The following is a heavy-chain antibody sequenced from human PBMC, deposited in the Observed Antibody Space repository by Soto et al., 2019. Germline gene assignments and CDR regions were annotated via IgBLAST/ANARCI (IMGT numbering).Heavy chain of an antibody. CDR2: IIPIFGKA. Sequence: SVKVSCKASGGTFSSYAISWVRQAPGQGLEWMGGIIPIFGKANYAQKFQGRVTITADKSTSTAYMELSSLRSEDTAVYYCAESRGGPKWGLDYWGQGTLVTVSS. CDR3: AESRGGPKWGLDY. D-gene: IGHD1-26*01. J-gene: IGHJ4*02. V-gene: IGHV1-69*06. CDR1: GGTFSSYA.